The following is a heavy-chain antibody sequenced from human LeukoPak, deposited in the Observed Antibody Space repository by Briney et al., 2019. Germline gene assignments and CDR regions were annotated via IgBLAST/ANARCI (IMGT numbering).Heavy chain of an antibody. CDR2: INHSGGT. V-gene: IGHV4-34*08. CDR3: AKPRGRGSGWYPVGWFDP. Sequence: GSLRLSCAASGFMFSSYTINWVRQAPGKGLEWIGEINHSGGTNYNPSLKSRVTISVDTSKNQFSLKLSSVTAADTAVYYCAKPRGRGSGWYPVGWFDPWGQGTLVTVSS. J-gene: IGHJ5*02. D-gene: IGHD6-19*01. CDR1: GFMFSSYT.